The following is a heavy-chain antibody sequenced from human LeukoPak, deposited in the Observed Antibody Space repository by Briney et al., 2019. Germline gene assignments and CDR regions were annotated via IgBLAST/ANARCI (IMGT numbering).Heavy chain of an antibody. CDR2: INPNGGYT. CDR3: ARDHSGKWDLLSGWWFDP. J-gene: IGHJ5*02. D-gene: IGHD1-26*01. CDR1: GYTFTSYD. V-gene: IGHV1-46*01. Sequence: GASVKVSCKASGYTFTSYDINWVRQAPGQGLEWVGIINPNGGYTAYAQKFQGRVTLTRDMSTTSVYMELTSLRSEDTAVYYCARDHSGKWDLLSGWWFDPWGQGTLVTVSS.